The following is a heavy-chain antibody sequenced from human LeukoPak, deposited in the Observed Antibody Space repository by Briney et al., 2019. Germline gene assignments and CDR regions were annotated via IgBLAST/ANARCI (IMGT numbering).Heavy chain of an antibody. V-gene: IGHV3-30*02. D-gene: IGHD2-21*01. CDR3: ARAPVTSCRGAYCYPFDY. CDR2: IQNYGNNK. CDR1: GFTFSSYG. J-gene: IGHJ4*02. Sequence: GGSLRLSCAASGFTFSSYGMHWVRQAPGKGLEWVSFIQNYGNNKYYADSVRGRFTISRDNSKNTLYLQMNSLRVEDAAVYYCARAPVTSCRGAYCYPFDYWGQGTLVTVSS.